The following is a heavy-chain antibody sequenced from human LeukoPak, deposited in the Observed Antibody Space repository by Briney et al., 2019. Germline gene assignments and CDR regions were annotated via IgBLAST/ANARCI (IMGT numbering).Heavy chain of an antibody. CDR2: IYYSGST. CDR1: GGSISSGGYY. D-gene: IGHD4-17*01. J-gene: IGHJ4*02. CDR3: ARQTTVTPTLYYFDY. V-gene: IGHV4-31*03. Sequence: SQTLSLTCTVSGGSISSGGYYWSWIRQHPGKGLEWIGYIYYSGSTYYNPSLKSRVTISVDTSKNQFSLKLSSVTAADTAVYYCARQTTVTPTLYYFDYWGQGTLVTVSS.